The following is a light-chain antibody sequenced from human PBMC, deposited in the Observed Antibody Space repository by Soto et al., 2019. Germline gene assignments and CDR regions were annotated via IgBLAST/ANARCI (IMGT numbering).Light chain of an antibody. CDR2: GAS. CDR3: QQHNQWPIT. J-gene: IGKJ5*01. V-gene: IGKV3D-20*02. CDR1: PSVSSSY. Sequence: EIVFAPPPGAPSFSPGERATLSFKASPSVSSSYLAWYQQKPGQAPRLLIYGASSRATGIPDRFSGSGSGTEFTLTINSLQSEDSAVYYCQQHNQWPITFGQGTRLEI.